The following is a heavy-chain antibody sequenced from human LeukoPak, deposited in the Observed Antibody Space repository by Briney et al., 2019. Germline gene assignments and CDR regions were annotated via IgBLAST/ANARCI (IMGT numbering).Heavy chain of an antibody. V-gene: IGHV4-39*01. CDR2: IYYSGST. D-gene: IGHD3-3*01. J-gene: IGHJ4*02. Sequence: SETLSLTCTVSGGSMSSNSYYRGWIRQPPGKGLEWIGSIYYSGSTYYNPSLKSRVTISVDTSKNQFSLKLSSVTAADTAVYYCARKKRVDPFVYWGQGTLVTVSS. CDR3: ARKKRVDPFVY. CDR1: GGSMSSNSYY.